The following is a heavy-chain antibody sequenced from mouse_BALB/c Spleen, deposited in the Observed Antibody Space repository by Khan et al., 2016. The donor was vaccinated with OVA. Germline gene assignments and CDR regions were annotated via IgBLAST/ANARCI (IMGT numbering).Heavy chain of an antibody. J-gene: IGHJ2*01. D-gene: IGHD1-2*01. CDR3: ARTARKKY. CDR1: GFSITSGYG. CDR2: LSYSGST. V-gene: IGHV3-2*02. Sequence: EVQLQQSGPGLVKPSQSLSLTCTVTGFSITSGYGWNWIRQFPGNKLEWMGYLSYSGSTNYNPSLTSRISITRDTSKNQFFLQLNSVTTEDTATYYCARTARKKYWGQGTTLTVSS.